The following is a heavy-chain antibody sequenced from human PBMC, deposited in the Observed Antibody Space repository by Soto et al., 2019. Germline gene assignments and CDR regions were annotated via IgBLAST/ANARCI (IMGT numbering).Heavy chain of an antibody. D-gene: IGHD3-3*01. CDR3: ARDRLPGTGYSEFWGAGSRWFDP. CDR2: ISGYNGDT. Sequence: QVQLVQSRGEVRQPGASVRLSCKTSGYSFSSYGINWLRQAPGQGLEWMGWISGYNGDTNIAQNFQGKLTMSTDPRTTRAYMDLASLKSDDTAVYFCARDRLPGTGYSEFWGAGSRWFDPWGQGTLVGVSS. J-gene: IGHJ5*02. V-gene: IGHV1-18*04. CDR1: GYSFSSYG.